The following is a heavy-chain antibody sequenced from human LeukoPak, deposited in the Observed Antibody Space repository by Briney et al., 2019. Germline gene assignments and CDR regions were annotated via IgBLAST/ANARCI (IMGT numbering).Heavy chain of an antibody. J-gene: IGHJ4*02. Sequence: GGSLRLSCAASGFTFDHYAMSWVRQAPGKGLEWVSTISGSGASTYYADSLRGRFTIMRDNSQNTLYLHIKNLRAEDTAIYYCARDPTRYLRYGYFDYWGQGAQVTVSS. CDR3: ARDPTRYLRYGYFDY. CDR1: GFTFDHYA. CDR2: ISGSGAST. D-gene: IGHD4-17*01. V-gene: IGHV3-23*01.